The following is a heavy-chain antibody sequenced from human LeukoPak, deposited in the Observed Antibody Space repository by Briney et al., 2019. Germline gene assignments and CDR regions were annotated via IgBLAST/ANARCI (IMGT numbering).Heavy chain of an antibody. CDR1: GGSFSGYY. Sequence: SETLSLTCAVYGGSFSGYYWSWIRQPPGKGLEWIGEINHSGSTNYNPSLKSRVTISVDTSKNQFSLKLSSVTAADTAVYYCARDSFYDSSGYFPLDYWGQGTLVTVSS. CDR2: INHSGST. CDR3: ARDSFYDSSGYFPLDY. J-gene: IGHJ4*02. D-gene: IGHD3-22*01. V-gene: IGHV4-34*01.